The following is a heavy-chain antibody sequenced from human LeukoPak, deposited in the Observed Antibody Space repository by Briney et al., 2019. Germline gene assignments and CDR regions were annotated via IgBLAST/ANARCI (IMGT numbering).Heavy chain of an antibody. CDR3: ARDYYDSSGLRYFDL. D-gene: IGHD3-22*01. CDR1: GGSISSHY. Sequence: SETLSLTCTVSGGSISSHYWSWVRQPAGKGLEWIGHIYTFGITNYNPSLKSRVTMSVDTSKSQFSLKLSSVTAADTAVYYCARDYYDSSGLRYFDLWGRGTLVTVSS. V-gene: IGHV4-4*07. J-gene: IGHJ2*01. CDR2: IYTFGIT.